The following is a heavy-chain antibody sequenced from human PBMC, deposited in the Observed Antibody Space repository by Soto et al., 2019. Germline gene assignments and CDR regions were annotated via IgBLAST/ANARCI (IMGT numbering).Heavy chain of an antibody. CDR1: GASISYGGFS. V-gene: IGHV4-30-2*06. J-gene: IGHJ4*02. CDR3: ARGGGYDSFDY. Sequence: SETLSLTCTVSGASISYGGFSWSWIRQSPGKGLEWIGYISHLENTYLHPSFKSRLTMSIDRTRNQFSLKLSSVTAADMAVYYCARGGGYDSFDYWGQGVLVTVS. CDR2: ISHLENT. D-gene: IGHD5-12*01.